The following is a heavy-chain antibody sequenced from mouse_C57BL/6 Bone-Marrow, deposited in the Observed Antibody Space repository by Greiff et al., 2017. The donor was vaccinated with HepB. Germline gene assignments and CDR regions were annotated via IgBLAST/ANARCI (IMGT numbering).Heavy chain of an antibody. CDR2: IYPGSGST. CDR3: ARREIYYGNYFSDY. CDR1: GYTFTSYW. V-gene: IGHV1-55*01. J-gene: IGHJ2*01. D-gene: IGHD2-1*01. Sequence: VQLQQPGAELVKPGASVKMSCKASGYTFTSYWITWVKQRPGQGLEWIGDIYPGSGSTNYNEKFKSKATLTVDTSSSTAYMQLSSLTSEDSAVYYCARREIYYGNYFSDYWGQGTTLTVSS.